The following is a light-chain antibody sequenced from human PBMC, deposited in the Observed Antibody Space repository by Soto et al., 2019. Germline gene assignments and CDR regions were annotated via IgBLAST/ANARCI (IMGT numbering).Light chain of an antibody. V-gene: IGKV3-11*01. CDR1: QSVSSN. CDR2: DAS. J-gene: IGKJ1*01. CDR3: QQRGNWPGT. Sequence: EIVLTQSPATLSLSPGERATLSCRASQSVSSNLAWYQQKPAQAPRLLLYDASSRVTGIPARFSGSGSGTDFTLTIASLEPEDFAVYYCQQRGNWPGTFGQGTKVEIK.